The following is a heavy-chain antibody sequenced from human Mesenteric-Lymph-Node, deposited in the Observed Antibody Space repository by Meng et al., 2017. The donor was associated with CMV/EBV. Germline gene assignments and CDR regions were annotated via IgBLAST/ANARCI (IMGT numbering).Heavy chain of an antibody. D-gene: IGHD2-15*01. Sequence: CAVYGGSFSGYYWSWIRQPPGKGLEWIGEINHSGSTNYNPSLKSRVTISVDTSKNQFSLKLSPVTAADTAVYYCARELLPRSGWFDPWGQGTLVTVSS. CDR3: ARELLPRSGWFDP. CDR2: INHSGST. J-gene: IGHJ5*02. CDR1: GGSFSGYY. V-gene: IGHV4-34*01.